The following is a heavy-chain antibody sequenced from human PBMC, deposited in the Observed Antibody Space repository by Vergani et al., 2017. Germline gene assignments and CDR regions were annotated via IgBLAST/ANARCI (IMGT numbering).Heavy chain of an antibody. CDR2: IWYDGSNK. Sequence: QVQLVESGGGVVQPGRSLRLSCAASGFTFSSYGMHWVRQAPGKGLEWVAVIWYDGSNKYYVDSVKGRFTISRDNAKNSLYLQMNSLRAEDTAVYYCARSTRMLFDYWGQGTLVTVSS. V-gene: IGHV3-33*01. D-gene: IGHD2-8*01. CDR1: GFTFSSYG. CDR3: ARSTRMLFDY. J-gene: IGHJ4*02.